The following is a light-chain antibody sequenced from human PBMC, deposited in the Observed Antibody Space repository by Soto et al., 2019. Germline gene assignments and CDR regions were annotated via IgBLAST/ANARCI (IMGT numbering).Light chain of an antibody. CDR3: RSYNSRNSAV. CDR1: SSDVGGYAY. J-gene: IGLJ2*01. V-gene: IGLV2-14*01. Sequence: QSALTQPASVSGSPGQTITISCTGTSSDVGGYAYVSWYQQYPGKVQHLMISDISNRPSGVSHLFAGKRSGKAASPIIWGLPEEDEADYHSRSYNSRNSAVFGGGTKLTVL. CDR2: DIS.